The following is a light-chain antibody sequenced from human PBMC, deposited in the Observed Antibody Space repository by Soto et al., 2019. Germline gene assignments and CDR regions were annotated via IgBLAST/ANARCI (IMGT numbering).Light chain of an antibody. CDR3: LQHNTYPYT. CDR1: QGISNL. V-gene: IGKV1-17*01. Sequence: DIQMTQSPSSLSASVGDRVTITCRASQGISNLLGWFQHKPGKAPKRLIYAASSLQGGVPSRFSGSGSGTEFTLTITGLQPEDFGDYLCLQHNTYPYTFGQGTKLEIK. J-gene: IGKJ2*01. CDR2: AAS.